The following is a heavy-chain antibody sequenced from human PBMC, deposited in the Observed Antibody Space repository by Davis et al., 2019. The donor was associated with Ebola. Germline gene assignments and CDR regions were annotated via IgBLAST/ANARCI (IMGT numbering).Heavy chain of an antibody. CDR3: AREDIVVVTPSGSTYYYYGMDV. CDR2: INPNSGGST. V-gene: IGHV1-46*01. D-gene: IGHD2-21*02. CDR1: GYTFTGYY. Sequence: AASVKVSCKASGYTFTGYYMHWVRQAPGQGLEWMGRINPNSGGSTSYAQKFQGRVTMTRDTSTSTVYMELSSLRSEDTAVYYCAREDIVVVTPSGSTYYYYGMDVWGKGTTVTVSS. J-gene: IGHJ6*04.